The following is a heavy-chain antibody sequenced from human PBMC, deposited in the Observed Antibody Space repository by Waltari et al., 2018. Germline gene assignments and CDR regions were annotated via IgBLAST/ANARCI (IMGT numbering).Heavy chain of an antibody. D-gene: IGHD1-26*01. CDR3: ARVARGTLYDAFDI. CDR2: IFSGDTT. Sequence: EVQLMESGGGLVQPGGSLRLSCVASGLAVRTSFMSWVRQAPGKGLEWVSAIFSGDTTYYTDSVKGRFRTSRDNSKNTLFLQMNSLRAEDTAVYYCARVARGTLYDAFDIWGQGTMVTVSS. J-gene: IGHJ3*02. V-gene: IGHV3-66*01. CDR1: GLAVRTSF.